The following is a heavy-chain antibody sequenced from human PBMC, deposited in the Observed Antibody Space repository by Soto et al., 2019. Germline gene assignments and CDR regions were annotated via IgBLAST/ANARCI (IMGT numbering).Heavy chain of an antibody. CDR3: ARGAAAADIDWFDA. CDR2: ITTTGRNT. V-gene: IGHV3-23*01. D-gene: IGHD6-13*01. Sequence: EMQLLESGGGLVQPGGSLRLSCAASGFTFISYGMTWVRQAPGKGLEWVSGITTTGRNTYYAESVKGRFTISRDNSKNVVYLQMNSLRAEDTAVYYCARGAAAADIDWFDAWGQGTLVIVSS. J-gene: IGHJ5*02. CDR1: GFTFISYG.